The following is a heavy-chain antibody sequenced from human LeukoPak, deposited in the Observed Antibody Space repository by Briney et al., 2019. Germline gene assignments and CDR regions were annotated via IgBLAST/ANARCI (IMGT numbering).Heavy chain of an antibody. Sequence: ASVKVSCKTSGYTFTGYYMHWVRQAPGQGLEWMGWINPNSSVTNYAQRLQGRVTMTRDTSISAAYMELRWLTSDDTAVYYCARERGGNSPFDSWGQGTLVTASS. CDR1: GYTFTGYY. CDR3: ARERGGNSPFDS. V-gene: IGHV1-2*02. CDR2: INPNSSVT. J-gene: IGHJ4*02. D-gene: IGHD4-23*01.